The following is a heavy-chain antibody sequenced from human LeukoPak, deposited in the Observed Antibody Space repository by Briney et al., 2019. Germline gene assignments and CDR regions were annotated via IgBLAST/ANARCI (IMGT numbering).Heavy chain of an antibody. CDR1: GGSISSYY. V-gene: IGHV4-59*01. Sequence: SETLSLTCTVSGGSISSYYWNWIRQPPGKGLEWIGNIYYSGSTIYNPSLKSRLTISVDTSKNQFSLRLSSVTAADTAVYYCARFSGSYLWYFDLWGRGTLVTVSS. CDR2: IYYSGST. D-gene: IGHD1-26*01. CDR3: ARFSGSYLWYFDL. J-gene: IGHJ2*01.